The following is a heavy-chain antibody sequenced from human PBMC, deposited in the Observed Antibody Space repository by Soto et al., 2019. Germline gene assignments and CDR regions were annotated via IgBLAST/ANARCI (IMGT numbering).Heavy chain of an antibody. D-gene: IGHD1-26*01. CDR3: ARASGGYSGSYYRHDAFDI. J-gene: IGHJ3*02. V-gene: IGHV4-59*01. CDR2: IYYSGST. Sequence: LSLTCTVSGGSISSYYWSWIRQPPGKGLEWIGYIYYSGSTNYNPSLKSRVTISVDTSKNQFSLKLSSVTAADTAVYYCARASGGYSGSYYRHDAFDIWGQGTMVTVSS. CDR1: GGSISSYY.